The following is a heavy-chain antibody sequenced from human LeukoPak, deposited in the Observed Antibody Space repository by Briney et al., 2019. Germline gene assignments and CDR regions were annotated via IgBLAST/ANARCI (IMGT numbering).Heavy chain of an antibody. V-gene: IGHV1-18*04. CDR2: ISAYNGNT. CDR1: GYTFTSYG. Sequence: ASVKVSCKASGYTFTSYGISWVRQAPGQGLEWMGWISAYNGNTNYAQKLQGRVIMTTDTSTSTAYMELRSLRSDDTAVYYCARVRGSTVTTSREYYFDYWGQGTLVTVSS. J-gene: IGHJ4*02. D-gene: IGHD4-11*01. CDR3: ARVRGSTVTTSREYYFDY.